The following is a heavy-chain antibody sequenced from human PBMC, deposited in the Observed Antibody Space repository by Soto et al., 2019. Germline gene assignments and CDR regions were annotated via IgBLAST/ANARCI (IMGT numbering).Heavy chain of an antibody. D-gene: IGHD3-3*01. CDR2: MNPNSGNT. CDR3: ARGLEWSWSLDP. Sequence: QVQLVQSGAEVKKPGPSVKVSCKASGYTFTSYDINWVRQATGQGLEWMGWMNPNSGNTGYAQKFQGRVTMTRNTSISTAYMELSSLRSEDTAMYYCARGLEWSWSLDPWGQGTLVTVSS. J-gene: IGHJ5*02. V-gene: IGHV1-8*01. CDR1: GYTFTSYD.